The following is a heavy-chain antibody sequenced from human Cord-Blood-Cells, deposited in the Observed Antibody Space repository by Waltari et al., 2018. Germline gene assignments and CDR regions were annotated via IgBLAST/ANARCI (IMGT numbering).Heavy chain of an antibody. J-gene: IGHJ3*02. V-gene: IGHV3-23*01. CDR3: AKGLPNAYDAFDI. Sequence: EVQLLESGGGLVQPGGSLGLSCAASGFTFSSYAMSLVRAAPGKGLEWVSAISGSGGSTYYADSVKGRFTISRDNSKNTLYLQMNSLRAEDTAVYYCAKGLPNAYDAFDIWGQGTMVTVSS. CDR1: GFTFSSYA. CDR2: ISGSGGST.